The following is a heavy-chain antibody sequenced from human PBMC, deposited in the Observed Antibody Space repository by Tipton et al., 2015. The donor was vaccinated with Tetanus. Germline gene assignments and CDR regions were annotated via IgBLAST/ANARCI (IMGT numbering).Heavy chain of an antibody. J-gene: IGHJ4*02. CDR3: ARREAAAGNDY. CDR1: GGSISSYY. Sequence: TLSLTCTVSGGSISSYYWSWIRQPPGKGLEWIGSIYYSGSTYYNPSLKSRVTISVDTSKNQFSLKLSSVTAADTAVYYCARREAAAGNDYWGQGTLVTVSS. V-gene: IGHV4-59*05. CDR2: IYYSGST. D-gene: IGHD6-13*01.